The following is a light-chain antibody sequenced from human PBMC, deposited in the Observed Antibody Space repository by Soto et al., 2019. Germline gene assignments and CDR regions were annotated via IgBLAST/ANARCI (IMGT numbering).Light chain of an antibody. CDR1: GSNIGSNT. CDR2: NNN. Sequence: QSVLTQPPSASETPRQRVSISCSGSGSNIGSNTVHWYQQLPGTAPKPLMYNNNQRPSGVPDRFSGSKSGTSASLAISGLQSEDEADYYCAAWDDSLSGYVFGTGTKVTVL. V-gene: IGLV1-44*01. J-gene: IGLJ1*01. CDR3: AAWDDSLSGYV.